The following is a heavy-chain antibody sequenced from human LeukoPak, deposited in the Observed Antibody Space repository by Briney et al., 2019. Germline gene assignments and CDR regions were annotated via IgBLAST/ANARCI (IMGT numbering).Heavy chain of an antibody. Sequence: PGRSLRLSCAASGFTFSSYVMHWVRQAPGKGLEWVALIWYDGSNKYFADSVKGRFTISRDSSKNTLYLQMNSLRAEDTAVYYCARVAAAAKGDAFDIWGQGTMVTVSS. CDR3: ARVAAAAKGDAFDI. CDR1: GFTFSSYV. D-gene: IGHD6-25*01. CDR2: IWYDGSNK. J-gene: IGHJ3*02. V-gene: IGHV3-33*01.